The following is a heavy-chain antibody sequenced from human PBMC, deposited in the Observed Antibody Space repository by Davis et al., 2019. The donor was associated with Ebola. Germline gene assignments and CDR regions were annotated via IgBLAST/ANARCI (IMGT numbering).Heavy chain of an antibody. J-gene: IGHJ6*02. CDR2: ISSSSIYI. Sequence: PGGSLRLSCAASGFTFSSYSMNWVRQAPGKGLEWVSSISSSSIYIYYADSVKGRFTISRDNAKNSLYLQMNSLRAEDTAVYYCARETRGDYVDYYYYYGMDVWGQGTTVTVSS. CDR3: ARETRGDYVDYYYYYGMDV. D-gene: IGHD4-17*01. CDR1: GFTFSSYS. V-gene: IGHV3-21*01.